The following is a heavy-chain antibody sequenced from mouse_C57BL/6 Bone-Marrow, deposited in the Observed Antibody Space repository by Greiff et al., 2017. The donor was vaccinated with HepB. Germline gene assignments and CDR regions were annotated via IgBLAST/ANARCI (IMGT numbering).Heavy chain of an antibody. CDR3: ARCPRLLNY. Sequence: QVQLKESGAELARPGASVKLSCKASGYTFTSYGISWVKQRTGQGLEWIGEIYPRSGNTYYNEKFKGKATLTADKSSSTAYMELRSLTSEDSAVYFCARCPRLLNYWGQGTTLTVSS. D-gene: IGHD1-1*01. CDR1: GYTFTSYG. J-gene: IGHJ2*01. CDR2: IYPRSGNT. V-gene: IGHV1-81*01.